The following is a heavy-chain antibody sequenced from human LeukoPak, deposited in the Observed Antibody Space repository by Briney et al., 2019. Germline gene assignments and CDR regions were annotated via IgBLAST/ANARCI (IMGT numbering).Heavy chain of an antibody. D-gene: IGHD3-10*01. V-gene: IGHV3-48*03. CDR3: ARLGERTTAIRGVIVEAFDI. CDR2: IRSSGSTI. CDR1: GFAFSSYD. J-gene: IGHJ3*02. Sequence: PGGSLRLSCAASGFAFSSYDMNWVRQAPGKGLEWVSYIRSSGSTIYYAASVKGRFTISRDNAQKSVYLHMNSLRDEDTATYYCARLGERTTAIRGVIVEAFDIWGQGTMVTVSS.